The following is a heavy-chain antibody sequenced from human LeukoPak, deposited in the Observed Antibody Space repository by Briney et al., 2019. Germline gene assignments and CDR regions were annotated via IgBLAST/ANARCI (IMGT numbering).Heavy chain of an antibody. J-gene: IGHJ4*02. CDR3: ATDESNSFFF. CDR2: ITSKTDGGIT. CDR1: GFSFTDAW. D-gene: IGHD2/OR15-2a*01. Sequence: GGSLRLSCAASGFSFTDAWMSWVRQAPGKGLEWVGRITSKTDGGITDSAAPVKGRFTVSRDDSKNTLFLQMSSLRTEDTAVYYCATDESNSFFFWGQGTLVTVSS. V-gene: IGHV3-15*01.